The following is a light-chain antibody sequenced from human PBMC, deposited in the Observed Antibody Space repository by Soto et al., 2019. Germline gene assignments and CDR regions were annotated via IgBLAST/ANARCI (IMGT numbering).Light chain of an antibody. J-gene: IGLJ2*01. CDR3: SSYTSSSTLV. CDR1: SSDVGGYNY. CDR2: EVS. V-gene: IGLV2-14*01. Sequence: QSALTQPASVSGSPGQSITISCTGTSSDVGGYNYVSWYQQHPGKAPKLMIYEVSNRPSGVSIRLSGSKSGNTASLTISGLQAEDEAVYYCSSYTSSSTLVFGGGTKLTVL.